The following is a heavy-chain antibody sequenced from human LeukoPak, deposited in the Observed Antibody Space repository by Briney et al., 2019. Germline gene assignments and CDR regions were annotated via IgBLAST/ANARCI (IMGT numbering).Heavy chain of an antibody. CDR2: ISSSSSTI. Sequence: GGSLRLSCAASGFTFSSYWMSWVRQAPGKGLEWVSYISSSSSTIYYADSVKGRFTISRDNAKNSLYLQMNSLRAEDTAVYYCARAIGSEVAGIFYFDYWGQGTLVTVSS. CDR1: GFTFSSYW. V-gene: IGHV3-48*01. J-gene: IGHJ4*02. D-gene: IGHD6-19*01. CDR3: ARAIGSEVAGIFYFDY.